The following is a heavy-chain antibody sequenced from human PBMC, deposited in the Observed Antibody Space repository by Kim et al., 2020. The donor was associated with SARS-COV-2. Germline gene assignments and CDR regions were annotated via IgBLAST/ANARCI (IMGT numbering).Heavy chain of an antibody. D-gene: IGHD3-10*01. CDR2: ISSSSSSL. J-gene: IGHJ6*02. CDR1: GFTFSSYS. CDR3: ARLMVRGENYYHYAMDV. V-gene: IGHV3-48*04. Sequence: GGSLRLSCAASGFTFSSYSMNWVRQAPGKGLEWVSYISSSSSSLYYADSVKGRLTISRDNAKNSLYLQMNSLRAEDTAVYYCARLMVRGENYYHYAMDVWGQGTTVTVSS.